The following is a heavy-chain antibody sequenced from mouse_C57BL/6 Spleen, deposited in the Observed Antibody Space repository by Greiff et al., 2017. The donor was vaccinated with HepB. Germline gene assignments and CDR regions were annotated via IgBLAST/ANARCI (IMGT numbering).Heavy chain of an antibody. CDR2: ISSGSSTI. D-gene: IGHD1-1*01. J-gene: IGHJ3*01. V-gene: IGHV5-17*01. CDR3: ARGGGSSSAWFAY. CDR1: GFTFSDYG. Sequence: EVHLVESGGGLVKPGGSLKLSCAASGFTFSDYGMHWVRQAPEKGLEWVAYISSGSSTIYYADTVKGRFTISRDNAKNTLFLQMTSLRSEDTAMYYCARGGGSSSAWFAYWGQGTLVTVSA.